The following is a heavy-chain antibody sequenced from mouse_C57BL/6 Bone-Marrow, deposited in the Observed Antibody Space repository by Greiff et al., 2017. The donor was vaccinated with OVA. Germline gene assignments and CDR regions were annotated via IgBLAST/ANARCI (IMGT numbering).Heavy chain of an antibody. D-gene: IGHD1-1*01. CDR3: ARRYYGSSYFDY. J-gene: IGHJ2*01. V-gene: IGHV1-9*01. CDR1: GYTFTGYW. CDR2: ILPGSGST. Sequence: QVQLQQSGAELMKPGASVKLSCKATGYTFTGYWIEWVKQRPGHGLEWIGEILPGSGSTNYNEKFKGKATFTAYTSSNTAYMQLSSLTTEDSAIYYCARRYYGSSYFDYWGQGTTLTVSS.